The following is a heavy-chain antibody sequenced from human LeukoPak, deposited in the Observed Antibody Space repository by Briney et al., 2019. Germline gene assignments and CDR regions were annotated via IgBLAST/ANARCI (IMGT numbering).Heavy chain of an antibody. D-gene: IGHD3-3*01. Sequence: GGSLRLSCAASGFTFSSYSMNWVRQAPGKGLEWVSSISSSSSYIYYADSVKGRFTISRDNAKNSLYLQMNSLRAEDTAVYYCARESYYDFWSDSRAFDIWGQGTMVTVAS. CDR3: ARESYYDFWSDSRAFDI. CDR1: GFTFSSYS. V-gene: IGHV3-21*01. J-gene: IGHJ3*02. CDR2: ISSSSSYI.